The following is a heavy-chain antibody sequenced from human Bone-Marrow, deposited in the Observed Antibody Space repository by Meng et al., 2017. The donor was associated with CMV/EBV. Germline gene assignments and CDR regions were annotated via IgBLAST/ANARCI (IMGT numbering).Heavy chain of an antibody. Sequence: GGSLRLSCAASGFAFSTDAMTWVRQAPGKGLEWVSVIYSGGSATYHADSVKGRFHISRDNSKNMVYLQMNSLRADDTARYYCARLGSYTYYYYGMDVWGQGTTVTVSS. CDR3: ARLGSYTYYYYGMDV. J-gene: IGHJ6*02. CDR2: IYSGGSAT. V-gene: IGHV3-23*03. D-gene: IGHD1-26*01. CDR1: GFAFSTDA.